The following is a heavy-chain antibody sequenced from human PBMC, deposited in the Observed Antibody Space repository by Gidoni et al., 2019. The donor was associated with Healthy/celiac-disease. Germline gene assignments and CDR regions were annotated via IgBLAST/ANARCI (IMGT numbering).Heavy chain of an antibody. CDR3: ARDMITMVRGVMDY. CDR1: GFTFSSYW. CDR2: INSDGSST. Sequence: EVQLVESGGGLVQPGGSLSLSCAASGFTFSSYWMHWVRQAPGKGLVWVSRINSDGSSTSYADSVKGRFTISRDNAKNTLYLQMNSLRAEDTAVYYCARDMITMVRGVMDYWGQGTLVTVSS. D-gene: IGHD3-10*01. J-gene: IGHJ4*02. V-gene: IGHV3-74*01.